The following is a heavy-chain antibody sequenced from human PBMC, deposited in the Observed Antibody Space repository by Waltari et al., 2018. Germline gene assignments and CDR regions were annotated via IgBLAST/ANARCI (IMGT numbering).Heavy chain of an antibody. J-gene: IGHJ4*02. V-gene: IGHV1-24*01. CDR3: ATDHHRDSGYDI. CDR1: GYTLSDLS. D-gene: IGHD5-12*01. CDR2: YDPEEGET. Sequence: QVQLVQSGAEVKKPGASVKVSCKVSGYTLSDLSMHWVRQAPGKGLEWMGGYDPEEGETVSAQICQGRFSMTKDTSTDTAYMELISLRSEDTAVYFCATDHHRDSGYDIWGQGTLVTVSS.